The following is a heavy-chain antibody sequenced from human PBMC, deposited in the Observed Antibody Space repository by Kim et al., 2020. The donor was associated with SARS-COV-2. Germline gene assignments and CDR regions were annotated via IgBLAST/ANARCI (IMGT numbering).Heavy chain of an antibody. CDR2: INPNSGGT. CDR3: ARESFGEMATIPEPYDY. CDR1: GYTFTGYY. D-gene: IGHD3-16*01. V-gene: IGHV1-2*02. Sequence: ASVKVSCKASGYTFTGYYMHWVRQAPGQGLEWMGWINPNSGGTNYAQKFQGRVTMTRDTSISTAYMELSRLRSDDTAVYYCARESFGEMATIPEPYDYWGRGTLVTVSS. J-gene: IGHJ4*02.